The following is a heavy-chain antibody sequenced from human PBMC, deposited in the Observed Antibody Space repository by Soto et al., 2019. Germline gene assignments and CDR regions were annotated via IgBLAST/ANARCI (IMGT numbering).Heavy chain of an antibody. CDR3: TISNSYGRGNL. V-gene: IGHV1-69*01. CDR2: IIPVFGTT. Sequence: QVQLVQSGAEVKKPGSSVRVSCKASGGTLNSYTISWVRQAPGQGLEWMGGIIPVFGTTDYAQKFQGRVTINADQSTGTAYLDLFSLRSEDTAIYSSTISNSYGRGNLWGPGNLVTVTS. J-gene: IGHJ4*02. CDR1: GGTLNSYT. D-gene: IGHD1-26*01.